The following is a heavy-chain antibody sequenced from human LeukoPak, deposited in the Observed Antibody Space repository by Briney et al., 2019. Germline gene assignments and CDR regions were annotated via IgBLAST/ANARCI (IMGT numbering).Heavy chain of an antibody. CDR2: IYYSGST. Sequence: SETLSLTCTVSGGSISSYYWSWIRQPPGKGLEWIGYIYYSGSTNYNPSLKSRVTISVDTSKNQFSLKLSSVTAADTAVYYCARRYCSSTSCYPFDYWGQGTLVTVSS. CDR3: ARRYCSSTSCYPFDY. D-gene: IGHD2-2*01. CDR1: GGSISSYY. V-gene: IGHV4-59*08. J-gene: IGHJ4*02.